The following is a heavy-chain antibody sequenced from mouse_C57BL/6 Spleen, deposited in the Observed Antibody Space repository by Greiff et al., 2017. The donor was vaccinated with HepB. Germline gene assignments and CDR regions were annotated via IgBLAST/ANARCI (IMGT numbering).Heavy chain of an antibody. CDR1: GYTFTDYN. CDR3: ARGKTGSSWFAY. J-gene: IGHJ3*01. Sequence: VQLQQSGPELVKPGASVKMSCKASGYTFTDYNMHWVKQSHGKSLEWIGYINPNNGGTSYNQKFKGKATLTVNKSSSTAYMELRSLTSEDSAVYYCARGKTGSSWFAYWGQGTLVTVSA. D-gene: IGHD4-1*01. CDR2: INPNNGGT. V-gene: IGHV1-22*01.